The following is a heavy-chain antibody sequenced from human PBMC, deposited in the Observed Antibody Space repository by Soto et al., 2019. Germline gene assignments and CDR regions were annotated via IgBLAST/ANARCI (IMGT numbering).Heavy chain of an antibody. Sequence: ASVKVSCKASGYTFTSYGISWVRQAPGQGLEWMGWISAYNGNTNYAQKLQGRVTMTTDTSTSTAYMELRSLRSDDTAVYYCARDSRPGVGATPIDFYYFDYWGQGTLVTLSS. V-gene: IGHV1-18*04. D-gene: IGHD1-26*01. CDR3: ARDSRPGVGATPIDFYYFDY. CDR1: GYTFTSYG. J-gene: IGHJ4*02. CDR2: ISAYNGNT.